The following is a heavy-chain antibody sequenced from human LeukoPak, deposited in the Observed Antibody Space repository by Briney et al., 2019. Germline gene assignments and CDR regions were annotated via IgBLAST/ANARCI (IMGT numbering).Heavy chain of an antibody. CDR2: INSDGSST. V-gene: IGHV3-74*01. CDR3: ARDRLHNPDYGDYYYYYYMDV. CDR1: GFTFSSYW. D-gene: IGHD4-17*01. J-gene: IGHJ6*03. Sequence: GGSLRLSCAASGFTFSSYWMHWVRQAPGKGLVWVSRINSDGSSTSYADSVKGRFTISRDNAKNSLYLQMNSLRAEDTAVYYCARDRLHNPDYGDYYYYYYMDVWGKGTTVTISS.